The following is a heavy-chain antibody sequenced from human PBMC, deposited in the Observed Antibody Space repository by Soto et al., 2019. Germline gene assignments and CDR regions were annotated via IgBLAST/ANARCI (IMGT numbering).Heavy chain of an antibody. CDR1: GFTFSSYS. D-gene: IGHD3-16*02. J-gene: IGHJ4*02. V-gene: IGHV3-48*02. Sequence: GGSLRLSCAASGFTFSSYSMNWVRQAPGKGLEWVSYISSSSSTIYYADSVKGRFTISRDNAKNSLYLQMNSLRDEDTAVYYCARETTFGGVIVVDYFDYWGQGTLVTVSS. CDR3: ARETTFGGVIVVDYFDY. CDR2: ISSSSSTI.